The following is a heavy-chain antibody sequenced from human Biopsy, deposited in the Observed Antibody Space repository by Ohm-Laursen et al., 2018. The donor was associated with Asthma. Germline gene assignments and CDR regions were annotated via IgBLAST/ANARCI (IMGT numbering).Heavy chain of an antibody. J-gene: IGHJ5*02. CDR3: ARDRGYCSGGTCPSWFDP. Sequence: ASVKVSCKASGYTFTDYSIHWVRQAPGQGLEWMGRINPNSGDTKYAQRFQGRVTVTRDRSISTAYMELSRLRSDDTAVYYCARDRGYCSGGTCPSWFDPWGQGTLVVVSS. V-gene: IGHV1-2*06. D-gene: IGHD2-15*01. CDR2: INPNSGDT. CDR1: GYTFTDYS.